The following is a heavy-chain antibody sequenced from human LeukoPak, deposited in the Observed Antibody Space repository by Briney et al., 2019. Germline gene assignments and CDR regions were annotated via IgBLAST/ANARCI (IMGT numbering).Heavy chain of an antibody. V-gene: IGHV4-59*01. CDR2: IHNSGST. CDR1: GGPISGYY. J-gene: IGHJ4*02. CDR3: VREGYDSSGYYLDS. Sequence: SKTLSLTCTVSGGPISGYYWSWFRQPPGKGLEWFGWIHNSGSTENNPSLKSRVTMSVDTSKNQISLRLYSVTAADTAVYYCVREGYDSSGYYLDSWGQGTLVTVSS. D-gene: IGHD3-22*01.